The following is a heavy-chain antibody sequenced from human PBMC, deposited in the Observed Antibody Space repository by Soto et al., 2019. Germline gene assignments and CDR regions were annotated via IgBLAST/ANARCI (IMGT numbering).Heavy chain of an antibody. CDR3: ARDTVSGLYYYYGMDV. J-gene: IGHJ6*02. D-gene: IGHD4-4*01. Sequence: QVQLVQSGAEVKKPGASVKVSCKASGYTFTSYGISWVRQAPGQGLEWMGWISAYNGNTNYAQKLQGRVTMTTDTAASTAYVELRSLRSDDGAVYYWARDTVSGLYYYYGMDVWGQGATVTVSS. V-gene: IGHV1-18*01. CDR1: GYTFTSYG. CDR2: ISAYNGNT.